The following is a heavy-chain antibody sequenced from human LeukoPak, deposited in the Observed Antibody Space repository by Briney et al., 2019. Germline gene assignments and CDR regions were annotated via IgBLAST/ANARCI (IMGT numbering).Heavy chain of an antibody. D-gene: IGHD4-17*01. CDR3: ARGGGYGDYWRYYYYGMDV. J-gene: IGHJ6*02. V-gene: IGHV1-46*01. CDR2: INPSGGST. Sequence: ASVKVSCKASRYTFTSYYMHWVRQAPGQGLEWMGIINPSGGSTSYAQKFQGRVTMTRDTSTSTVYMELSSLRSEDTAVYYCARGGGYGDYWRYYYYGMDVWGQGTTVTVSS. CDR1: RYTFTSYY.